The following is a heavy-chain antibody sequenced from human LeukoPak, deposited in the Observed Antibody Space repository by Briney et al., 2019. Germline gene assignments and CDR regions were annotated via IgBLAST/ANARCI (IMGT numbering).Heavy chain of an antibody. CDR2: FDPEDGET. V-gene: IGHV1-24*01. CDR1: GYTLTELS. Sequence: ASVKVSCKVSGYTLTELSMHWVRQAPGKGLEWMGGFDPEDGETIYAQKFQGRVTMTEDTSTDTAYMELSSLRSEDTAVYYCAIGRAARPSASFDYWGQGTLVTVSS. CDR3: AIGRAARPSASFDY. J-gene: IGHJ4*02. D-gene: IGHD6-6*01.